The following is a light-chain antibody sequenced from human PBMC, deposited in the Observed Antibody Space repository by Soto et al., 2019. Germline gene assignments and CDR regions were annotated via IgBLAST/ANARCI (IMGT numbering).Light chain of an antibody. CDR2: AAS. Sequence: EIVMTQSPATLSVSPGERVSLSCRASQSVSSNVAWYQQKLGQAPRLLMFAASTRATGIPARFSGSGSGIEFTLTISSLQSEDFAVYYCQQYNDLPPRYTFGQGTKLEIK. V-gene: IGKV3-15*01. CDR3: QQYNDLPPRYT. J-gene: IGKJ2*01. CDR1: QSVSSN.